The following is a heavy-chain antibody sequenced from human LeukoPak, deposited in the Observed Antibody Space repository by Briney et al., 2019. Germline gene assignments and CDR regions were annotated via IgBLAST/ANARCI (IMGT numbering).Heavy chain of an antibody. CDR1: GFTFSTYA. CDR2: ISYDGGNK. Sequence: GRSLRLSCAASGFTFSTYAIHWVRQAPGKGLEWVSVISYDGGNKFYADSVKGRFTISRDNSKNSLYLQMNSLRAEDTAVYYCARMGYYASGSYLVYWGQGTLVAVSS. J-gene: IGHJ4*02. V-gene: IGHV3-30*03. D-gene: IGHD3-10*01. CDR3: ARMGYYASGSYLVY.